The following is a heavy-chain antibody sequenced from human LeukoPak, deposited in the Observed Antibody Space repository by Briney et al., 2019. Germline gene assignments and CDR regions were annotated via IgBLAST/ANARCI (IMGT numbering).Heavy chain of an antibody. CDR1: GGTFSSYA. J-gene: IGHJ4*02. CDR3: ARARRDGYNLRLDY. Sequence: SVKVSCKASGGTFSSYAISWVRQAPGQGLEWMGGIIPIFGTANYAQMFQGRVTITTDESTSTAYMELSSLRSEDTAVYYCARARRDGYNLRLDYWGQGTLVTVSS. D-gene: IGHD5-24*01. V-gene: IGHV1-69*05. CDR2: IIPIFGTA.